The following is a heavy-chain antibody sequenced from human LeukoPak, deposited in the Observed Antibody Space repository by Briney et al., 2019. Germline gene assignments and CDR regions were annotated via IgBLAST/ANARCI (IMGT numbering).Heavy chain of an antibody. Sequence: GASVKVSCKASGDTFTSYAMHWVRQAPGQRREWMGWINAGNGNTKYSQKFRGRVTITRDTSASTAYMELSSLRSEDTAVYYCARADSGYYYDSSGYFDYWGQGTLVTVSS. V-gene: IGHV1-3*01. J-gene: IGHJ4*02. CDR1: GDTFTSYA. D-gene: IGHD3-22*01. CDR2: INAGNGNT. CDR3: ARADSGYYYDSSGYFDY.